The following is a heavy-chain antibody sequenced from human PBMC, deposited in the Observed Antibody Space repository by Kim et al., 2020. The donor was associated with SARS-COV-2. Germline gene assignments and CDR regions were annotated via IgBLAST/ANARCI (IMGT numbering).Heavy chain of an antibody. D-gene: IGHD6-13*01. V-gene: IGHV4-59*01. CDR3: ARAYVAAAAGILEYYYYGMDV. J-gene: IGHJ6*02. Sequence: SETLSLTCTVSGGSISSYYWSWIRQPPGKGLEWIGYIYYSGSTNYNPSLKSRVTISVDTSKNQFSLKLSSVTAADTAVYYCARAYVAAAAGILEYYYYGMDVWGQGTTVTVSS. CDR1: GGSISSYY. CDR2: IYYSGST.